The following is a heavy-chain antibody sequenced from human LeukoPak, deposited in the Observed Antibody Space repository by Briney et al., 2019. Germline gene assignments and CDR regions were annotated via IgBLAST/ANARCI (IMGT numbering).Heavy chain of an antibody. V-gene: IGHV3-7*01. CDR1: GFTFSSYW. CDR3: ARVGSSGWYRGAFDI. Sequence: GGSLRLSCAASGFTFSSYWMSWLRQAPGKGLEWVANIKQDGSEKYYVDSVKGRFTISRDNAKNSLCLQMNSLRAEDTAVYYCARVGSSGWYRGAFDIWGQGTMVTVSS. D-gene: IGHD6-19*01. CDR2: IKQDGSEK. J-gene: IGHJ3*02.